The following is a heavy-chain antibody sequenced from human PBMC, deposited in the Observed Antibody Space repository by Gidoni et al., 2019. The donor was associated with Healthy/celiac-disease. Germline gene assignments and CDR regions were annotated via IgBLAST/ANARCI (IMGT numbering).Heavy chain of an antibody. J-gene: IGHJ4*02. CDR3: AGDYYGSGSYQGY. V-gene: IGHV3-30*01. CDR1: GFPFSSYA. D-gene: IGHD3-10*01. Sequence: QVQLVESGGGVVQPGRSLRLSCAASGFPFSSYAMHWVRQAPGKGLEWVAVISYDGSNKYYADSVKGRFTISRDNSKNTLYLQMNSLRAEDTAVYYCAGDYYGSGSYQGYWGQGTLVTVSS. CDR2: ISYDGSNK.